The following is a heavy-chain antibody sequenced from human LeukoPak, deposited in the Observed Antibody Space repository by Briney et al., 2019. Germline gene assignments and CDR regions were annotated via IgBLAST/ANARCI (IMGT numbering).Heavy chain of an antibody. Sequence: SETLSLTCTVSGGSISSGSYYWSWIRQPAGKGLEWIGRIYTSGSTNYNPSLKSRVTISVDTSKNQFSLKLSSVTAADTAVYYCARGYCSSTSCYPFDYWGQGTLVTVSS. J-gene: IGHJ4*02. D-gene: IGHD2-2*01. CDR1: GGSISSGSYY. V-gene: IGHV4-61*02. CDR2: IYTSGST. CDR3: ARGYCSSTSCYPFDY.